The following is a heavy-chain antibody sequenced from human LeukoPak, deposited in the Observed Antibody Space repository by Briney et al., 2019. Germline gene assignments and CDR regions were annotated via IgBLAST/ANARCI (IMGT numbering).Heavy chain of an antibody. J-gene: IGHJ5*02. V-gene: IGHV1-46*01. Sequence: ASVKVSCKASGHTFTTYYVHLVRQAPGQGLEWMGVINPSGDGTNYPQRFQGRVTLTRDTSTSTVYMELSSLRSEDTAIYYCAKETPNTGWFDPWGQGALVTVSS. CDR3: AKETPNTGWFDP. D-gene: IGHD1-14*01. CDR1: GHTFTTYY. CDR2: INPSGDGT.